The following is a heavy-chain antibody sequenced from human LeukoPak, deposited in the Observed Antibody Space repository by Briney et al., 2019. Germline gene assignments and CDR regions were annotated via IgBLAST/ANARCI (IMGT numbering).Heavy chain of an antibody. D-gene: IGHD3-22*01. Sequence: SETLSLTCSVSSGSISSSSYYWGWLRQPPGTGLEGSGNIHYSGSTYYNPSLKSRVTMSLDTSKNQFSLKMNSLTAADTAVYYCARWVSGSSYRRIIMTVVGPLYYFDYWGQGTLVTVSS. CDR2: IHYSGST. V-gene: IGHV4-39*07. J-gene: IGHJ4*02. CDR3: ARWVSGSSYRRIIMTVVGPLYYFDY. CDR1: SGSISSSSYY.